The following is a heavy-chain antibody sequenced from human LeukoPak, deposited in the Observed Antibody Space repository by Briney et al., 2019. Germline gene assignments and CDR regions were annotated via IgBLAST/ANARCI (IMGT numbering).Heavy chain of an antibody. CDR2: IYDSGST. CDR1: GGSISSYY. CDR3: ARQIFFMAYYYDSSGYVDI. D-gene: IGHD3-22*01. J-gene: IGHJ3*02. Sequence: SETLSLTCTVSGGSISSYYWSWIRQPPGKGLEWIGNIYDSGSTNYNPSLKSRLTISVDTSKNQCSLKLSSVTAADTAVYYCARQIFFMAYYYDSSGYVDIWGQGTMVTVSS. V-gene: IGHV4-59*08.